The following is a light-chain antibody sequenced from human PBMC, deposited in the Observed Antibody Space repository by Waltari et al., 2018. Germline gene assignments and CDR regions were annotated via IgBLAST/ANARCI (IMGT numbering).Light chain of an antibody. J-gene: IGKJ4*01. V-gene: IGKV1-39*01. CDR3: QQTFSAFRT. CDR1: QTIGHY. Sequence: DIQMTQSPSSMSAFVGAGVTITCRASQTIGHYLNWFQQRPGKAPKPLIYATSDLQSGVPSRFSGSGSGTDFTLIISSLQPEDSATYYCQQTFSAFRTFGGGTKVEIK. CDR2: ATS.